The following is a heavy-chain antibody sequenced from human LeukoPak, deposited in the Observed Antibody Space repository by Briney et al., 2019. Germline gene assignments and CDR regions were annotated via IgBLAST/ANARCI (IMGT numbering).Heavy chain of an antibody. CDR3: ARSRGRITIFGVAPRPFDY. Sequence: ASVKVSCKASGYTLTSYGISWVRQAPGQELEWMGWISPYNGNTNNAQKLQGRVTMTTDTSTSTAYMELRSLRSDDTAVYYCARSRGRITIFGVAPRPFDYWGQGTLVTVSS. J-gene: IGHJ4*02. CDR2: ISPYNGNT. D-gene: IGHD3-3*01. V-gene: IGHV1-18*01. CDR1: GYTLTSYG.